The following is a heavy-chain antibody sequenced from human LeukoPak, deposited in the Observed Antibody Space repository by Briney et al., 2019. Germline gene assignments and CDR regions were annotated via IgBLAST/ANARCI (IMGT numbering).Heavy chain of an antibody. CDR1: GFTVSNTY. D-gene: IGHD6-6*01. V-gene: IGHV3-66*01. J-gene: IGHJ4*02. CDR2: IYSGGST. Sequence: GGSLRLSCAASGFTVSNTYMSWVRQAPGKGLEWVSLIYSGGSTYYADSVKGRFTISRDNSMNTMFLQMNSLRAEDTAVHYCARVIAARHFDYWGQGTLVTVSS. CDR3: ARVIAARHFDY.